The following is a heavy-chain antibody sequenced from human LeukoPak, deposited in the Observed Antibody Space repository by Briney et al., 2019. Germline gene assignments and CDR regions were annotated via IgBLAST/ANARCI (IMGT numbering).Heavy chain of an antibody. CDR2: INHSGST. CDR3: TKSDGSGLIRI. CDR1: GGSFSGYY. Sequence: SETLSLTCAVYGGSFSGYYRSWIRQPPGKGLEWIGEINHSGSTNYNPSLKSRVTISVDTSKNQFSLKVISMTAADTAVYYCTKSDGSGLIRICGRGTMVTVSS. J-gene: IGHJ3*02. V-gene: IGHV4-34*01. D-gene: IGHD3-22*01.